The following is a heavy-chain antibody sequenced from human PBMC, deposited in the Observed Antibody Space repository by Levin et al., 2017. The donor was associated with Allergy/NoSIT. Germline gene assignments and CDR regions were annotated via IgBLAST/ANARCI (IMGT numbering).Heavy chain of an antibody. CDR1: GFTFSGYE. CDR2: ISGSGSSI. CDR3: ARDGGYSSSWALFDY. D-gene: IGHD6-13*01. Sequence: PPGGSLRLSCVASGFTFSGYEMNWVRQAPGKGLEWVSYISGSGSSIHYADSVKGRFAISRDNAKNSLYLQMNSLRAEDTAVYYCARDGGYSSSWALFDYWGQGTLVTVSS. J-gene: IGHJ4*02. V-gene: IGHV3-48*03.